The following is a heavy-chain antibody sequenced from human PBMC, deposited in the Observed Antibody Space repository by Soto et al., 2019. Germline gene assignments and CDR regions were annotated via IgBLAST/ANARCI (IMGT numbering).Heavy chain of an antibody. D-gene: IGHD6-19*01. V-gene: IGHV3-23*01. Sequence: EVQLLESGGGLVQPGGSLRLSCAASGFTFSSYAMSWVRQAPGKGLEWVSAISGSGGSTYYADSVKGRFTISRDNSKNSLYLQMNSLRAEDTAVYYCAKSGSGWYHSFDIWGQGTMVTVSS. CDR3: AKSGSGWYHSFDI. CDR2: ISGSGGST. J-gene: IGHJ3*02. CDR1: GFTFSSYA.